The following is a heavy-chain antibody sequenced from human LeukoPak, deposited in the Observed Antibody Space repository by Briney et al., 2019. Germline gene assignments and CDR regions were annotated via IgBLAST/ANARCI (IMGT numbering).Heavy chain of an antibody. CDR3: ARDLSVYGSGSQSFDY. D-gene: IGHD3-10*01. CDR1: GFKFDDYG. Sequence: GGSLRLSCAASGFKFDDYGMNWVRQAPGKGLEWVSSISSSSSYIYYADSVKGRFTISRDNAKNSLYLQMNSLRAEDTAVYYCARDLSVYGSGSQSFDYWGQGTLVTVSS. J-gene: IGHJ4*02. CDR2: ISSSSSYI. V-gene: IGHV3-21*01.